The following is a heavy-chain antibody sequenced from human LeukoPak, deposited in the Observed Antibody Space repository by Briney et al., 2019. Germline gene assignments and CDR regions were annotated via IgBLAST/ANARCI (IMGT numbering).Heavy chain of an antibody. CDR3: ARRLTQYDCFDP. CDR2: TYYRSTWYN. J-gene: IGHJ5*02. CDR1: GDSVSSNSVT. V-gene: IGHV6-1*01. D-gene: IGHD2-2*01. Sequence: SQTLSLTCAISGDSVSSNSVTWNWIRQSPSRGLEWPGRTYYRSTWYNDYAVSVRGRITVNPDTSKNQFSLHLNSVTPEDTAVYYCARRLTQYDCFDPWGQGILVTVSS.